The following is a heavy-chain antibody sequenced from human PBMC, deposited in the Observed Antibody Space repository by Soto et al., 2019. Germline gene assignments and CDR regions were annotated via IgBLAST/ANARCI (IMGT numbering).Heavy chain of an antibody. CDR3: AWGAWPSDS. Sequence: EVQLVESGGGLVQPGGSLRLSCVASGFTFSRYWMSWVRQAPGKGLEWVANIKQDGSEKYYVDSVKGRFTISRDNAKNSQYRQMDSLRAGDRAGYYWAWGAWPSDSWGQGTLVTVSS. J-gene: IGHJ4*02. CDR2: IKQDGSEK. CDR1: GFTFSRYW. V-gene: IGHV3-7*04.